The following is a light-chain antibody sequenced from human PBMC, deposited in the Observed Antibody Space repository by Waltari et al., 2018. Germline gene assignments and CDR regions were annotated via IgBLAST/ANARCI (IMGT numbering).Light chain of an antibody. CDR3: QTGGHGSWV. Sequence: QLVLTQSPSASASLGASVKLTYTLSSGYSSNIVAWHQQQPEKGPRYLMKINSDGSHNKGDEIPDRFSGSSSGAERYLTISSVQPEDEADYYCQTGGHGSWVFGGGTTLTVL. J-gene: IGLJ3*02. CDR2: INSDGSH. V-gene: IGLV4-69*01. CDR1: SGYSSNI.